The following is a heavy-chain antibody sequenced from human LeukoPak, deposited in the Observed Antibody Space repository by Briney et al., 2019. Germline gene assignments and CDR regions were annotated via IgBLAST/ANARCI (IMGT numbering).Heavy chain of an antibody. J-gene: IGHJ4*02. D-gene: IGHD6-19*01. Sequence: GGALRLSCAASGFTFSSYEMNWVPQSPGKGLEWVAFLRSDGSNKYYADSVKGRLTISRDNSKNTLYLQMNSLRAEDTAVYYCAKKGYSFGWRDSYYFDYWGQGTLVTVSS. CDR2: LRSDGSNK. V-gene: IGHV3-30*02. CDR3: AKKGYSFGWRDSYYFDY. CDR1: GFTFSSYE.